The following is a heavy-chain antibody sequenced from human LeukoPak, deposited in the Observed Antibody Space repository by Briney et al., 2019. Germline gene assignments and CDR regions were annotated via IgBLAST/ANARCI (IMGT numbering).Heavy chain of an antibody. V-gene: IGHV4-38-2*01. CDR1: GYSISSGYY. Sequence: FETLSLTCAVSGYSISSGYYWGWIRQPPGKGLEWIGSIYHSGSTYYNPSLRSRVTISVDTSKNQFSLKLSSVTAADTAVYYCARRYYDFWSGPIGGDYFDYWGQGTLVTVSS. D-gene: IGHD3-3*01. J-gene: IGHJ4*02. CDR3: ARRYYDFWSGPIGGDYFDY. CDR2: IYHSGST.